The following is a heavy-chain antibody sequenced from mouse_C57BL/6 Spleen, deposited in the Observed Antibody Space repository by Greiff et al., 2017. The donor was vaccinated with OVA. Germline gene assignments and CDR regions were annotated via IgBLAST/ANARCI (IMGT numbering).Heavy chain of an antibody. CDR3: ATYDGYYVPFAY. D-gene: IGHD2-3*01. CDR1: GYTFTSYW. V-gene: IGHV1-64*01. Sequence: QVQLQQPGAELVKPGASVKLSCKASGYTFTSYWMHWVKQRPGQGLEWIGMIHPNSGSTNYNEKFKSKATLTVDKSSSTAYMQLSSLTSEDSAVYYCATYDGYYVPFAYWGQGTLVTVSA. J-gene: IGHJ3*01. CDR2: IHPNSGST.